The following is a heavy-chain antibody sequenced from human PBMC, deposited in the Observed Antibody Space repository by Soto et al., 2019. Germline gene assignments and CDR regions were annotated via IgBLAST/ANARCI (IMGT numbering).Heavy chain of an antibody. CDR3: ARRAGAVPGRIDF. V-gene: IGHV4-59*08. D-gene: IGHD6-19*01. CDR2: IYYTGST. J-gene: IGHJ4*02. CDR1: GDSISSYY. Sequence: HVQLQESGPGLVKPSEPLSLICTVSGDSISSYYWSWIRQPPGKGLEWIGFIYYTGSTNYNPALKSRVTISVDTSKNQLSLKLSSVTAADTAVYYCARRAGAVPGRIDFWGQGTLVTVSS.